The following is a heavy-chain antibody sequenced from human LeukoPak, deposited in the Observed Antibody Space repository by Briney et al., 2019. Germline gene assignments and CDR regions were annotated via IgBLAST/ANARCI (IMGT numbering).Heavy chain of an antibody. CDR2: VYYSGST. CDR1: GGSISSSSYY. Sequence: SETLSLTCTVSGGSISSSSYYWGWVRQPRGRGLEWIAIVYYSGSTYYNPSCKGRFTISVYTSKNQFSLKRSSLPAADTAVYYCARQFSGFGELFPHWFDPWGQGTLVTVSS. D-gene: IGHD3-10*01. V-gene: IGHV4-39*01. J-gene: IGHJ5*02. CDR3: ARQFSGFGELFPHWFDP.